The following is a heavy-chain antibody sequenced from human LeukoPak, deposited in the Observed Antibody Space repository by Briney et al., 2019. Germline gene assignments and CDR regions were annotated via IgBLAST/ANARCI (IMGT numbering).Heavy chain of an antibody. CDR1: GGSFSGYY. CDR3: ARVTRDYDSSGYTGPNDY. CDR2: INHSGGT. D-gene: IGHD3-22*01. J-gene: IGHJ4*02. V-gene: IGHV4-34*01. Sequence: SETLSLTCAVYGGSFSGYYWSWIRQPPGKGLEWIREINHSGGTNYNPSLKSRVTISVDTSKNQFSLKLSSVTAADTAVYYCARVTRDYDSSGYTGPNDYWGQGTLVTVSS.